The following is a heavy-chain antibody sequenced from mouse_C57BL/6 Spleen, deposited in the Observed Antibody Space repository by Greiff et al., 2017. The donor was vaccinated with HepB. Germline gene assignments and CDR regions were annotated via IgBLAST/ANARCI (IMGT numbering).Heavy chain of an antibody. J-gene: IGHJ4*01. Sequence: QVQLQQPGAELVKPGASVKLSCKASGYTFTSYWMQWVKQRPGQGLEWIGEIDPSDSYTNYNQKFKGKATLTVDTSSSTAYMQLSSLTSEDSAVYYCARGYDYDYYAMDYWSQGTAVTVSS. D-gene: IGHD2-4*01. CDR3: ARGYDYDYYAMDY. CDR1: GYTFTSYW. CDR2: IDPSDSYT. V-gene: IGHV1-50*01.